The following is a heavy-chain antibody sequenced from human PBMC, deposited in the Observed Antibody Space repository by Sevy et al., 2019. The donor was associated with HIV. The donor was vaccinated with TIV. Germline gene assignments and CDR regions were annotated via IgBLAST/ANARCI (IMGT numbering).Heavy chain of an antibody. J-gene: IGHJ6*03. CDR1: GGTFSSYA. CDR3: ARGRGVDTAMVTSYYYYMDV. V-gene: IGHV1-69*06. CDR2: IIPIFGTA. Sequence: ASVKVSCKASGGTFSSYAISWVRQAPGQGLEWMGGIIPIFGTANYAQKFQGRVTITADKSTSTAYMELSSLRSEDTAVYYCARGRGVDTAMVTSYYYYMDVWGKGTTVTVS. D-gene: IGHD5-18*01.